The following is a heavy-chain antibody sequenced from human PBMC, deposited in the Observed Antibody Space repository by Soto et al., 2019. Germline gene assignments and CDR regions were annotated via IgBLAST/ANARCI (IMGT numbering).Heavy chain of an antibody. J-gene: IGHJ4*02. V-gene: IGHV1-8*01. Sequence: QVQLVQSGAEVKKPGASVRVSCKASGYTFTSYDINWVRQATGQGLEWMGWMNPNSGNTGYAQKFQGRVTXTXXTSISTAYMELSSLRSEATAVYYCAREGTIRGDDYWGQGTLVTVSS. D-gene: IGHD2-2*02. CDR1: GYTFTSYD. CDR2: MNPNSGNT. CDR3: AREGTIRGDDY.